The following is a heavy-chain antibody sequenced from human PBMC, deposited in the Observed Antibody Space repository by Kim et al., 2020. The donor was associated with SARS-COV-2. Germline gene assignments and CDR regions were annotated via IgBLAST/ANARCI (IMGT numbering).Heavy chain of an antibody. CDR3: ERGQGEQQLPRDEYFQH. V-gene: IGHV4-34*01. CDR2: INHSGST. J-gene: IGHJ1*01. CDR1: GGSFSGYY. D-gene: IGHD6-13*01. Sequence: SETLSLTCAVYGGSFSGYYWSWIRQPPGKGLEWIGEINHSGSTNYNPSLKSRVTISVDTSKNQFSLKLSSVTAADTAVYYCERGQGEQQLPRDEYFQHWGQGTLVTVSS.